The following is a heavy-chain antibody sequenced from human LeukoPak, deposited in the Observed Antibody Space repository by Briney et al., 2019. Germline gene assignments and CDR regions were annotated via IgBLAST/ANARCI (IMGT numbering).Heavy chain of an antibody. D-gene: IGHD2-2*01. J-gene: IGHJ4*02. CDR1: GYSFTSYA. V-gene: IGHV5-10-1*01. Sequence: ASVKVSCKASGYSFTSYAYNWVRQMPGKGLEWMGRIDPSDSYTNYSPSFQGHVTISADKSISTAYLQWSSLKASDTAMYYCARHYVVVPAATLFDYWGQGTLVTVSS. CDR3: ARHYVVVPAATLFDY. CDR2: IDPSDSYT.